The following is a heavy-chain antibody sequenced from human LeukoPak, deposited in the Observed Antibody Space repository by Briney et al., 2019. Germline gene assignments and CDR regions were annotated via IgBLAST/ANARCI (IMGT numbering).Heavy chain of an antibody. D-gene: IGHD2/OR15-2a*01. CDR3: ARNSPAALDV. J-gene: IGHJ6*02. CDR2: INHSGST. Sequence: SETLSLTCAVYGGSFSGYYWSWIRQPPGKGLEWIGEINHSGSTNYNPSLKSRVTISVDTSKNQFSPKLSSVTAADTAVYYCARNSPAALDVWGQGTTVTVSS. V-gene: IGHV4-34*01. CDR1: GGSFSGYY.